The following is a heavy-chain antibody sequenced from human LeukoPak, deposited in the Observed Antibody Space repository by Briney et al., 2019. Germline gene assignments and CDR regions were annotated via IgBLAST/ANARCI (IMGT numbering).Heavy chain of an antibody. D-gene: IGHD3-22*01. CDR3: ARDQEYYDSSGYLYYFDY. V-gene: IGHV4-4*07. J-gene: IGHJ4*02. CDR2: IYTSGST. Sequence: SETLSLTCTVSGGSISGYYWSWIRQPAGKGLEWIGRIYTSGSTNYNPSLKSRVTMSVDTSKNQFSLKLSSVTAADAAVYYCARDQEYYDSSGYLYYFDYWGQGTLVTVSS. CDR1: GGSISGYY.